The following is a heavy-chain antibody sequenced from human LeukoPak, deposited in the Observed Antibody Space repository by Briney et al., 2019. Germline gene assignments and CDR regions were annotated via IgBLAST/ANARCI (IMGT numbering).Heavy chain of an antibody. J-gene: IGHJ4*02. Sequence: GESLKISCKASGYSFTSYWIGWVRQMPGKGLEWMGIIYPGDSDTRYSPSFQGQVTISADTSISTAYLQWSSLKASDTAMYYCARLLGLGYYYGSGDFDYWGQGTLVTVSS. D-gene: IGHD3-10*01. V-gene: IGHV5-51*01. CDR1: GYSFTSYW. CDR2: IYPGDSDT. CDR3: ARLLGLGYYYGSGDFDY.